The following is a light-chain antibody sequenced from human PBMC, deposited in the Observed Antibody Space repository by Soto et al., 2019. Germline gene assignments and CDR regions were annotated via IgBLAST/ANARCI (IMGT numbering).Light chain of an antibody. J-gene: IGKJ3*01. CDR3: QQSYSAPGLT. V-gene: IGKV1-39*01. CDR1: QGILTY. Sequence: DIQMTQSPSSLSASVGDRVTITCRASQGILTYINWYQQKPGKAPQLLIYAASSLQSGVPSRFSGSGSGTDFTLTISSLQLEDFATYYCQQSYSAPGLTFGPGTKVEIK. CDR2: AAS.